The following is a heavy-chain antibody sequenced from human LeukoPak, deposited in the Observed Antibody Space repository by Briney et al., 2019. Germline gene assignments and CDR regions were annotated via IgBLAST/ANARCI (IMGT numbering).Heavy chain of an antibody. V-gene: IGHV4-59*01. CDR1: GGSISSYY. CDR2: IYYSGST. Sequence: SETLSLTCTVSGGSISSYYWSWIRQPPGKGLEWIGYIYYSGSTNYNPSLESRVTISVDTSKNQFSLKLSSVTAADTAVYYCARGGYCSSTSCYYSSSWYGGNHDAFDIWGQGTMVTVSS. D-gene: IGHD2-2*03. CDR3: ARGGYCSSTSCYYSSSWYGGNHDAFDI. J-gene: IGHJ3*02.